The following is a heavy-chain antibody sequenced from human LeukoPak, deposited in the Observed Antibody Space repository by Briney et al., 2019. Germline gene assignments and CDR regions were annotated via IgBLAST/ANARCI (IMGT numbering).Heavy chain of an antibody. CDR2: ISGSGGST. D-gene: IGHD3-3*01. V-gene: IGHV3-23*01. J-gene: IGHJ4*02. CDR1: GFTFSSYA. Sequence: PAGSLRLSCAASGFTFSSYAMSWVRQAPGKGLEWVSAISGSGGSTYYADSVKGRFTISRDNSKNTLYLQMNSLRAEDTAVYYCAKDPTIFGVVNGDYWGQGTLVTVSS. CDR3: AKDPTIFGVVNGDY.